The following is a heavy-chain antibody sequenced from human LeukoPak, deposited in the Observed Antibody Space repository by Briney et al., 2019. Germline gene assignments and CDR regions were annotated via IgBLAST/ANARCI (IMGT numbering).Heavy chain of an antibody. Sequence: PGGSLRLSCAASGLIFSNYEMNWVRQAPGKGLEWVSYISSSGSTINYADSVKGRFTISRGNAKSSLYLQMNSLRAEGTAVYYCARDFSGFIDYWGQGALVTVSS. CDR3: ARDFSGFIDY. V-gene: IGHV3-48*03. CDR2: ISSSGSTI. D-gene: IGHD3-9*01. J-gene: IGHJ4*02. CDR1: GLIFSNYE.